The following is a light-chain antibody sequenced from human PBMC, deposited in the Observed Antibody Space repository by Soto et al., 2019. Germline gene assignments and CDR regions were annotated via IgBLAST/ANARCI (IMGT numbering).Light chain of an antibody. CDR2: RTS. CDR1: QSISSN. J-gene: IGKJ4*01. Sequence: ETVMTQSPATLSVSPGERATLSCRASQSISSNLAWYQQKPGQAPRLLMFRTSTRATGIPARFSGSGSGTEFNITLSSLQSEDFAVYYCQQYHNWPRATLGGGTKVEIQ. V-gene: IGKV3-15*01. CDR3: QQYHNWPRAT.